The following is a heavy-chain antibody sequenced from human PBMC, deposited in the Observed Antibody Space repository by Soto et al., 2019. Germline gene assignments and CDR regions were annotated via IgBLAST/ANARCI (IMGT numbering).Heavy chain of an antibody. Sequence: SETLSLTCTVSGGSINSDGYYWSWIRQHPGKGLEWIGYIHYSGNTYYNPSLKSRITISIDTSKNQFSLQLSSVTVADTAVCFCARDSLDSSGNFMRHPDAFDVWGQGTGVTVSS. D-gene: IGHD3-22*01. J-gene: IGHJ3*01. V-gene: IGHV4-31*03. CDR3: ARDSLDSSGNFMRHPDAFDV. CDR1: GGSINSDGYY. CDR2: IHYSGNT.